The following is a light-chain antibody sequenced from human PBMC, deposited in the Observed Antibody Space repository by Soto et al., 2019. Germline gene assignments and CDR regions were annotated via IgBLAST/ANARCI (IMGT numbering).Light chain of an antibody. CDR1: QSVSDNN. Sequence: EVVLTQSPGTVSXSXXXXXAXSXSASQSVSDNNLAWYQLRPGQAPRLLIYGASRRATGIPDRFSGSGSGTDFTLTISGLEPEDFAVYYCQQFGSSLYTFGQGTKVDI. CDR2: GAS. J-gene: IGKJ2*01. CDR3: QQFGSSLYT. V-gene: IGKV3-20*01.